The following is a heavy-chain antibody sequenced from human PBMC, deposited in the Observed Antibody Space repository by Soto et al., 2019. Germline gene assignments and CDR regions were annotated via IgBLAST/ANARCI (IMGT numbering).Heavy chain of an antibody. J-gene: IGHJ4*02. CDR2: ISAYNGNT. CDR1: GYTFTSYG. D-gene: IGHD2-2*01. V-gene: IGHV1-18*01. CDR3: ARDRSFRVPAAFDY. Sequence: ASVKVSCKASGYTFTSYGISWVRQAPGQGLEWIGWISAYNGNTNYAQKLQGRVTMTTDTSTSTAYMELRSLRSDDTAVYYCARDRSFRVPAAFDYWGQGTLVTVSS.